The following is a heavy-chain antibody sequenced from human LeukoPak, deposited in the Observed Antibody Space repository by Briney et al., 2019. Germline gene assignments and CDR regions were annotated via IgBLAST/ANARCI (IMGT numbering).Heavy chain of an antibody. V-gene: IGHV3-21*04. J-gene: IGHJ4*02. CDR3: AKDYSGYVEYFDY. Sequence: GGSLRLSCAASGFTFSSYSMNWVRQAPGKGLEWVSSISSSSSYIYYADSVKGRFTISRDNSKNTLYLQMNSLRAEDTAVYYCAKDYSGYVEYFDYWGQGTLVTVSS. CDR1: GFTFSSYS. D-gene: IGHD5-12*01. CDR2: ISSSSSYI.